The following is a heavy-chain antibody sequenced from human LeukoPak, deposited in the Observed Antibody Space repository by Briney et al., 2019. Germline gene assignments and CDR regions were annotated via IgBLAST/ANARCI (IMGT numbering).Heavy chain of an antibody. V-gene: IGHV3-23*01. CDR1: GFTLSSYA. J-gene: IGHJ4*02. Sequence: LSGGSLRLSCAASGFTLSSYAMSWVRQAPGKGLEWVSAISDSGNTYHADSVKGRFTISRDSSKNTLFPQMNRLRPEDAAVYYCAKAPVTTCRGAYCYPFDYWGQGTLVTVSS. CDR2: ISDSGNT. CDR3: AKAPVTTCRGAYCYPFDY. D-gene: IGHD2-21*01.